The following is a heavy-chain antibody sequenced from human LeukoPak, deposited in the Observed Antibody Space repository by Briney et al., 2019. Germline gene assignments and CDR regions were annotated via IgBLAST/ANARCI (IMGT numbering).Heavy chain of an antibody. CDR2: IYYSGST. J-gene: IGHJ4*02. CDR1: GGSISSYY. V-gene: IGHV4-59*12. CDR3: ARDLTMVRGVIGY. Sequence: SETLSLTCTVSGGSISSYYWSWIRQPPGKGLEWIGYIYYSGSTNYNPSLKSRVTISVDTSKNQFSLKLSSVTAADTAVYYCARDLTMVRGVIGYWGQGTLVTVSS. D-gene: IGHD3-10*01.